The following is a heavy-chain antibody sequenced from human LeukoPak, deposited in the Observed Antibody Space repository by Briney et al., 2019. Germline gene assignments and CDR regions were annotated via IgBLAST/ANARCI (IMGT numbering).Heavy chain of an antibody. V-gene: IGHV1-2*02. Sequence: ASVKVSCKASGYTFTGYYMYWVRQAPGQGLEWMGWINPNSGDTNYAQKFQGGVTMTRDTSIGTAYMELNRLRSDDTAVYYCATALSANDAFDVWGQGTMVTVSS. D-gene: IGHD2-15*01. CDR1: GYTFTGYY. J-gene: IGHJ3*01. CDR2: INPNSGDT. CDR3: ATALSANDAFDV.